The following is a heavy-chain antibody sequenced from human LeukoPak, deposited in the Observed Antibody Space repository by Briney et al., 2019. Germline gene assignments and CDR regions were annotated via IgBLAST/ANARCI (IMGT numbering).Heavy chain of an antibody. D-gene: IGHD7-27*01. J-gene: IGHJ5*02. V-gene: IGHV4-59*01. CDR2: IYYSGST. Sequence: SETLSLTCTVSGGSISSYYWSWIRQPPGKGLEWIGYIYYSGSTNYNSSLRSRVTISVDTSKNQFSLKLSSVTAADTAVYYCARSPGVLNWFDPWGQGTLVTVSS. CDR1: GGSISSYY. CDR3: ARSPGVLNWFDP.